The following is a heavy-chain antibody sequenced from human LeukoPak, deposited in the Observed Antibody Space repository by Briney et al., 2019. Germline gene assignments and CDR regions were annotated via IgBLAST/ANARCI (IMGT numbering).Heavy chain of an antibody. CDR2: INHSGST. CDR3: AKVLGYCSGGSCYSSRASGYFDY. CDR1: GGSFSGYY. D-gene: IGHD2-15*01. J-gene: IGHJ4*02. V-gene: IGHV4-34*01. Sequence: PSETLSLTCAVYGGSFSGYYWSWIRQPPGKGLEWIGEINHSGSTNYNPSLKSRVTISVDTSKNQFSLKLSSVTAADTAVYYCAKVLGYCSGGSCYSSRASGYFDYWGQGTLVTVSS.